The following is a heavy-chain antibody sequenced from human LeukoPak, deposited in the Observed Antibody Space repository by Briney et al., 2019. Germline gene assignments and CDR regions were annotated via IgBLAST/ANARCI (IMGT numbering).Heavy chain of an antibody. Sequence: SETLSLTCTVSGGSISSGDYYWSWIRQPPGKGLEWIGYIYYSGSTYYNPSLKSRVTISVDTSKNQFSLKLSSVTAADTAVYYCARRIVVVSTFDYWGQGTLVTVSS. J-gene: IGHJ4*02. D-gene: IGHD3-22*01. CDR3: ARRIVVVSTFDY. V-gene: IGHV4-30-4*01. CDR2: IYYSGST. CDR1: GGSISSGDYY.